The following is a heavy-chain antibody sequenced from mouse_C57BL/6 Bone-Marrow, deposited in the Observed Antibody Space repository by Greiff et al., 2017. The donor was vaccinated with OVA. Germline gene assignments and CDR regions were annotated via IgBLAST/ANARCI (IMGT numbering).Heavy chain of an antibody. J-gene: IGHJ3*01. V-gene: IGHV5-15*01. D-gene: IGHD1-1*01. CDR1: GFTFSDYG. CDR2: ISNLAYSI. Sequence: DVKLVESGGGLVQPGGSLKLSCAASGFTFSDYGMAWVRQAPRKGPEWVAFISNLAYSIYYADTVTGRFTISRENAKNTLYLEMSSLRSEDTAMYYCARHDYYGSSSFAYWGQGTLVTVSA. CDR3: ARHDYYGSSSFAY.